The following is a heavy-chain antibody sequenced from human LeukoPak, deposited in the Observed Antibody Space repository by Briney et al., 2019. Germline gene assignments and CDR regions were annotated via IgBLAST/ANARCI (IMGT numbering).Heavy chain of an antibody. V-gene: IGHV5-51*01. CDR3: ARHTVGPATQSPFDI. D-gene: IGHD2-21*02. CDR1: GYSFTTHW. CDR2: VYPGDSDT. J-gene: IGHJ3*02. Sequence: GESLKISCKGSGYSFTTHWIGWVRQMPGKGLEWMGIVYPGDSDTRYSPSFQGQVTISADKSISTAYLQWSSLKASDTAMYYCARHTVGPATQSPFDIWGQGTMVTDSS.